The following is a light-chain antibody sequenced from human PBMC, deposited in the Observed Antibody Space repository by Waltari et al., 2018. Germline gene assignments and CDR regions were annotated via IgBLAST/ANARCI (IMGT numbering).Light chain of an antibody. Sequence: QSALTQPRSVSGSPGPSVPISCTGTRSDGGGYNHVPLYPQPPGKAPKLMIYDVHKWPSGVPDRFSGSKSGNTASLTISGLQADDEADYYCCSYAGTYSLVFGGGTKLTVL. J-gene: IGLJ2*01. CDR3: CSYAGTYSLV. V-gene: IGLV2-11*01. CDR2: DVH. CDR1: RSDGGGYNH.